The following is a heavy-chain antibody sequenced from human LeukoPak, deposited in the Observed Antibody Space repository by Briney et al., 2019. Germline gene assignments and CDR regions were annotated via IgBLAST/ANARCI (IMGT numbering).Heavy chain of an antibody. CDR1: GFTVSENF. CDR3: ASGSTMTAGFDP. D-gene: IGHD2-21*02. V-gene: IGHV3-53*01. CDR2: IYIGGST. J-gene: IGHJ5*02. Sequence: GGSLRLSCAASGFTVSENFMNWVRQAPGKGLEWVAVIYIGGSTYYADSMKGRFTISRDTSKNTLHLQMNSLRVEDTAVYHCASGSTMTAGFDPWAQGTLVTVSS.